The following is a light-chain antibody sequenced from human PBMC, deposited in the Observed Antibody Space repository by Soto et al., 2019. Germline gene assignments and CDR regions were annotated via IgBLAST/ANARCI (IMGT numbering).Light chain of an antibody. CDR3: QQLNSYPLT. V-gene: IGKV1-9*01. Sequence: DIQLTQSPSFLSASVGDRVTITCRARQGISSYLAWYQQKPGKAHKLLIYAASTVQSGIPSRFNGSGSGIECILKLSSLQPEDLATYSCQQLNSYPLTFGGGTKVEIK. J-gene: IGKJ4*01. CDR2: AAS. CDR1: QGISSY.